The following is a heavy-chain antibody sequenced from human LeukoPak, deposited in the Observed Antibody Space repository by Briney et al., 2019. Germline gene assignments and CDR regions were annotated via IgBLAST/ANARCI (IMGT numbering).Heavy chain of an antibody. CDR2: INHSGST. V-gene: IGHV4-34*01. CDR1: GGSFSGYY. CDR3: ARGLPKRPWVLVLRFLDLGFDY. D-gene: IGHD3-3*01. Sequence: PSETLSLTCAVYGGSFSGYYWSWIRQPPGKGLEWIGEINHSGSTNYNPSLKSRVTISVDTSKNQFSLKLSSVTAADTAVYYCARGLPKRPWVLVLRFLDLGFDYWGQGTLVTVSS. J-gene: IGHJ4*02.